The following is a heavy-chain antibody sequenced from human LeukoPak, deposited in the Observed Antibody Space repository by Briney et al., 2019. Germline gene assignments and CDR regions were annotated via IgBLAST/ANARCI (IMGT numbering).Heavy chain of an antibody. CDR2: MNPNSGNT. V-gene: IGHV1-8*01. D-gene: IGHD3-16*01. CDR3: ASTTVYDLDAFDI. CDR1: GYTLTELS. Sequence: ASVKVSCKVSGYTLTELSMHWVRQAPGKGLEWMGWMNPNSGNTGYAHKFQGRVTMTRNTSISTAYMELSSLRSEDTAVYYCASTTVYDLDAFDIWGQGTMVTVSS. J-gene: IGHJ3*02.